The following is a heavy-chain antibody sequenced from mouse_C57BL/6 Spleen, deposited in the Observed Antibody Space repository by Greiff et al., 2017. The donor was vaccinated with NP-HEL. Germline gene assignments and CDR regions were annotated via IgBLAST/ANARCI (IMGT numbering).Heavy chain of an antibody. J-gene: IGHJ2*01. V-gene: IGHV3-6*01. D-gene: IGHD2-4*01. CDR2: ISYDGSN. CDR1: GYSITSGYY. CDR3: ASLYYDYDGYYFDY. Sequence: EVKLMESGPGLVKPSQSLSLTCSVTGYSITSGYYWNWIRQFPGNKLEWMGYISYDGSNNYNPSLKNRISITRDTSKNQFFLKLNSVTTEDTATYYCASLYYDYDGYYFDYWGQGTTLTVSS.